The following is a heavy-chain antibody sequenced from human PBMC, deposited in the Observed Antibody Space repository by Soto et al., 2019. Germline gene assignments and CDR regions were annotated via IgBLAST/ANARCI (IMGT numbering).Heavy chain of an antibody. CDR1: GGTFSSYA. CDR2: IIPIFGTA. J-gene: IGHJ6*02. V-gene: IGHV1-69*13. D-gene: IGHD2-21*01. Sequence: ASVKVSCKASGGTFSSYAISWVRQAPGQGLEWMGGIIPIFGTANYAQKFQGRVTITADESTSTAYMELSSLRSEDTAVYYCARSLGGGDYYYGMDVWGQGTTVTVSS. CDR3: ARSLGGGDYYYGMDV.